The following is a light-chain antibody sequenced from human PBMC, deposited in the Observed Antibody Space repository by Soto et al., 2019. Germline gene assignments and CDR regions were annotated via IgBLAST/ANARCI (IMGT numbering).Light chain of an antibody. CDR2: EVS. CDR1: SRDVGGYNY. Sequence: QSALTQPPSASGSPGQSVTISCTGTSRDVGGYNYVSWYQQHPGKAPKLMISEVSKRPSGVPDRFSGSKSGNTASLTVSGLQAEDEADYYCSSFAGSNVVFGGGTKLTVL. CDR3: SSFAGSNVV. V-gene: IGLV2-8*01. J-gene: IGLJ2*01.